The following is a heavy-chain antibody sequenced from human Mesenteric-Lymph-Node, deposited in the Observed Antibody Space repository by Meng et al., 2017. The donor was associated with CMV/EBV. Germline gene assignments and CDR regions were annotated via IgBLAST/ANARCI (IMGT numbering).Heavy chain of an antibody. J-gene: IGHJ4*02. D-gene: IGHD1-26*01. CDR3: ARSSRSYYALLDD. Sequence: GESLKISCAASGFTFDDHGMSWVRQAPGKGLESVSGINWNGDNTRYADSVKGRFTISRDNAKNSLYLQMNSLRAEDTALYYRARSSRSYYALLDDWGQGILVTVSS. V-gene: IGHV3-20*04. CDR1: GFTFDDHG. CDR2: INWNGDNT.